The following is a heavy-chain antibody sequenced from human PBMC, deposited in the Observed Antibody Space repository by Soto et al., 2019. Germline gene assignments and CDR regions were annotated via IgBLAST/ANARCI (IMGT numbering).Heavy chain of an antibody. Sequence: ASVKVSCKASGYTFTGYYMHWVRQAPGQGLEWMGWINPNSGGTNYAQKFQGWVTMTRDTSISTAYMELSRLRSDDTAVHYCARDSSSWYLGGGFDPWGQGTLVTVSS. J-gene: IGHJ5*02. CDR3: ARDSSSWYLGGGFDP. V-gene: IGHV1-2*04. CDR1: GYTFTGYY. D-gene: IGHD6-13*01. CDR2: INPNSGGT.